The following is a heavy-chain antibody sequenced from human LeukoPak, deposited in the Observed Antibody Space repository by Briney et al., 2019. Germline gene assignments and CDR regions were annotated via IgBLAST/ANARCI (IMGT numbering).Heavy chain of an antibody. J-gene: IGHJ3*02. CDR1: GFTFSSYS. CDR3: ARDRIRHGDAFDI. Sequence: GGSLRLSCAASGFTFSSYSMNWVRQAPGKGLEWVSSISSSSSYIYYADSVKGRFTISRDSAKNSLYLQMNSLRAEDTAVYYCARDRIRHGDAFDIWGQGTMVTVSS. CDR2: ISSSSSYI. V-gene: IGHV3-21*01. D-gene: IGHD2-21*01.